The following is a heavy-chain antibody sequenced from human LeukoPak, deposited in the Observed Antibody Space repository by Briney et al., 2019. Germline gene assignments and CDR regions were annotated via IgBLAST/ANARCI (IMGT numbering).Heavy chain of an antibody. Sequence: SETLSLTCAVYGGSFSGYYWSWIRQPPGKGLEWIGEINHSGSTNYNPSLKSRVTISVDTSKNQFSLKLSSVTAADTAVYYCARSVYYMDVWGKGTTVTDSS. CDR2: INHSGST. CDR3: ARSVYYMDV. J-gene: IGHJ6*03. CDR1: GGSFSGYY. V-gene: IGHV4-34*01.